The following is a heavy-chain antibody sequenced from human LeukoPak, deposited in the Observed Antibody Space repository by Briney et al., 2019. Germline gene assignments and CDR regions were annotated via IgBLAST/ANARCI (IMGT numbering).Heavy chain of an antibody. CDR3: ARELRAVVVVAHGFGD. D-gene: IGHD2-15*01. CDR2: IKQDGSEK. V-gene: IGHV3-7*01. CDR1: GFIFSNYW. J-gene: IGHJ4*02. Sequence: GGSLRLSYAASGFIFSNYWMSWVRQAPGKGLEWVANIKQDGSEKHYVDSVKGRFTISRDNAENLLYLQMNRLGVEDTAVYYCARELRAVVVVAHGFGDWGQGTQVSVSS.